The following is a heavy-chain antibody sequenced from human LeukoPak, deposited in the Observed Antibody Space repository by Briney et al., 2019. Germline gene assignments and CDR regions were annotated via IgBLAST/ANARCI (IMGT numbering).Heavy chain of an antibody. CDR2: INHSGST. V-gene: IGHV4-34*01. CDR3: ARGGRYYDSGTYYRGDMDV. J-gene: IGHJ6*03. D-gene: IGHD3-10*01. CDR1: GASFSTYY. Sequence: SETLSLTCAVYGASFSTYYWSSIRQAPGNWLEWIGDINHSGSTNYSPSLKSRVTISVDTSKSQFSLNLSSVTAADTAVYYCARGGRYYDSGTYYRGDMDVWGKGTTVTASS.